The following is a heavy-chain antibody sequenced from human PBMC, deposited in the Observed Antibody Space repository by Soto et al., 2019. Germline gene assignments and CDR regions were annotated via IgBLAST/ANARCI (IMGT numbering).Heavy chain of an antibody. V-gene: IGHV1-3*01. J-gene: IGHJ3*02. CDR1: GYTFTSYA. D-gene: IGHD4-17*01. CDR3: ARVRMYGISAFDI. Sequence: ASVKVSCKASGYTFTSYAMHWVRQAPGQRLEWMGWINAGNGNTKYSQKFQGRVTITRDTSASTAYMELSSLRSEDTAGYYCARVRMYGISAFDIWGQGTMVTVSS. CDR2: INAGNGNT.